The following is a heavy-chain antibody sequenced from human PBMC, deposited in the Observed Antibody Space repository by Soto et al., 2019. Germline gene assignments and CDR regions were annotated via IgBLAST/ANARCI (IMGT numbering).Heavy chain of an antibody. V-gene: IGHV1-2*02. D-gene: IGHD6-13*01. Sequence: ASVKVSCKASGYTFTGYYMHWVRQAPGQGLEWMGWINPNSGGTNYAQKFQGRVTMTRDTSISTAYMELSRLRSDDTAVYYCARDQEGNIAAAGYYGMHVSGPGATVTVS. CDR3: ARDQEGNIAAAGYYGMHV. J-gene: IGHJ6*02. CDR1: GYTFTGYY. CDR2: INPNSGGT.